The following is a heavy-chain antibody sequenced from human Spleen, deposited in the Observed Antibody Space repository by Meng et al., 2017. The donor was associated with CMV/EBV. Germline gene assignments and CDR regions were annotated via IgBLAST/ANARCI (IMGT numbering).Heavy chain of an antibody. CDR2: IIPMLRIA. V-gene: IGHV1-69*02. Sequence: VSCKASAAPFRSYTITWVRQAPGQGLEWMGRIIPMLRIANYAQKFQGRITITANTSTSTVYMELSSLRSDDTAVYYCAALPNSWFDPWGQGTLVTVSS. J-gene: IGHJ5*02. CDR3: AALPNSWFDP. CDR1: AAPFRSYT.